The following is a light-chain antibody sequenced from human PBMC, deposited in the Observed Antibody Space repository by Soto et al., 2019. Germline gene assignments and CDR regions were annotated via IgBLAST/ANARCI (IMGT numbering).Light chain of an antibody. J-gene: IGKJ1*01. V-gene: IGKV1-5*03. CDR2: KAS. Sequence: DIQMTQSPSTLSASVGDRVTITCRASQSISSWLAWYQQKPGKAPKLLIYKASSLESGVPSRFSGSGSGTDFTLTISCLQSDDFATYYCQQYYSYSWTFGQGTKVDIK. CDR1: QSISSW. CDR3: QQYYSYSWT.